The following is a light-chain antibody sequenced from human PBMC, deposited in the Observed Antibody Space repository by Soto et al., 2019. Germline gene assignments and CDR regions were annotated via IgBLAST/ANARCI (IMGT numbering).Light chain of an antibody. CDR3: AAWDDSLSGPWV. J-gene: IGLJ3*02. Sequence: QSVLTQPPSASGTPGQRVTISCSGSSSNIGSNYVYWYQQLPGTAPKLLIYRNNQRLSGVPDRFSGSKSGTSASLAISGLRSEDEADYYCAAWDDSLSGPWVFGGGTKLTVL. CDR1: SSNIGSNY. CDR2: RNN. V-gene: IGLV1-47*01.